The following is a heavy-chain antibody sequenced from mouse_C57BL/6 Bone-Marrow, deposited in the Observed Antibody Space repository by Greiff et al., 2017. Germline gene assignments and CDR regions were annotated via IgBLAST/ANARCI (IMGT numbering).Heavy chain of an antibody. V-gene: IGHV1-81*01. J-gene: IGHJ3*01. CDR3: AKDYYGSRGAY. CDR1: GYTFTSYG. Sequence: VQLQQSGAELARPGASVKLSCKASGYTFTSYGIRWVKQRPGQGLEWIGEIYPRSGNTYYNEKVKGKATLTADKSSSTAYMELRSLTSEDSAVYFCAKDYYGSRGAYWGQGTLVTVSA. CDR2: IYPRSGNT. D-gene: IGHD1-1*01.